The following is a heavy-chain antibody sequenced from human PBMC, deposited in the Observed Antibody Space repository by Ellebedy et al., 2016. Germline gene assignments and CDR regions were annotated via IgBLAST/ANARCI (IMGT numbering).Heavy chain of an antibody. D-gene: IGHD2-2*01. V-gene: IGHV4-39*01. CDR2: IYYSGST. J-gene: IGHJ4*02. Sequence: SETLSLTCTVSGGSISSSGYYWGWIRQPPGKGLEWIGSIYYSGSTYYNPSLKSRVTISVDTSKNQFSLKLSSVTAADTAVYYCAKHDQYADDFDYWGQGTLVTVSS. CDR1: GGSISSSGYY. CDR3: AKHDQYADDFDY.